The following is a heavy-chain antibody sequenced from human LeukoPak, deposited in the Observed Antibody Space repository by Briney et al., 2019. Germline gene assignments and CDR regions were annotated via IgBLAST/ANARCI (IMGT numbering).Heavy chain of an antibody. CDR2: ISSSSSHI. CDR3: AREISLDYCSGGSCYSGYDY. J-gene: IGHJ4*02. CDR1: GFTFSSYS. Sequence: GGSLRLSCAASGFTFSSYSMNWVRQAPGKGLEWVSSISSSSSHIYYADSVKGRFTISRDNAKNSLYLQMNSLRAEDTAVYYCAREISLDYCSGGSCYSGYDYWGQGTLVTVSS. D-gene: IGHD2-15*01. V-gene: IGHV3-21*01.